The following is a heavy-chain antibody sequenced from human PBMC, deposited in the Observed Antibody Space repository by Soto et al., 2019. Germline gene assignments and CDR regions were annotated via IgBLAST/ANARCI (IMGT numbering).Heavy chain of an antibody. D-gene: IGHD2-15*01. J-gene: IGHJ6*02. CDR3: ARHPGGRGYYYGMDV. Sequence: QVQLVQSGAEVKKPGSSVKVSCKASGGTFSSYAISWVRQAPGQGLEWMGGIIPIFGTANYAQKFQGRVTITADESTSTAYMELGSLGAEDTAVYYCARHPGGRGYYYGMDVWGQGTTVTVSS. CDR1: GGTFSSYA. V-gene: IGHV1-69*12. CDR2: IIPIFGTA.